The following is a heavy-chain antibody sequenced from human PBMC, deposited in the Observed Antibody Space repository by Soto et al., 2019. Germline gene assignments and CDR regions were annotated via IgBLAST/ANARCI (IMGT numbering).Heavy chain of an antibody. CDR3: AKAAGDH. D-gene: IGHD6-25*01. V-gene: IGHV1-69*01. CDR1: GGTFNTYA. J-gene: IGHJ4*02. CDR2: IIPIFGIK. Sequence: QMQLVQSGAEVKERGSSVKISCKTSGGTFNTYALTWVRQAPGQELEWIGGIIPIFGIKNVAQRFQGRVPVSAHESLTTAYMEMTSLRSDDTAVYYRAKAAGDHWGQGNLVTVSS.